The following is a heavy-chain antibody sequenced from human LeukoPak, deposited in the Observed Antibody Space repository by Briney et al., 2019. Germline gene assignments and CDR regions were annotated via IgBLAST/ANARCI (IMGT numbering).Heavy chain of an antibody. Sequence: SETLSLTCTVSGGSISSSSYYWGWIRQPPGKGLEWIGSIYYSVNTYYNPSLKSRVTISVDTSKNQFSLKLSSVTAADTAVYYCARGPGSEVGAPPYFDYWGQGTLVTVSS. V-gene: IGHV4-39*01. D-gene: IGHD1-26*01. CDR1: GGSISSSSYY. J-gene: IGHJ4*02. CDR3: ARGPGSEVGAPPYFDY. CDR2: IYYSVNT.